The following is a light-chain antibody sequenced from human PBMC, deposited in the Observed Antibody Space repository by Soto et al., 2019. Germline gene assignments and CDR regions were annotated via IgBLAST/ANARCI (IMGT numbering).Light chain of an antibody. CDR3: CSHAGDNTYV. CDR1: NSDIGFYNY. V-gene: IGLV2-14*01. Sequence: QSALTQPASVSGSPGQSITISCTGTNSDIGFYNYVSWYQQHPGEAPKLIIYEVAKRPSGVSSRFSGSKSGNTASLTVSGLQAEDEADYFCCSHAGDNTYVFGTGTKLTVL. J-gene: IGLJ1*01. CDR2: EVA.